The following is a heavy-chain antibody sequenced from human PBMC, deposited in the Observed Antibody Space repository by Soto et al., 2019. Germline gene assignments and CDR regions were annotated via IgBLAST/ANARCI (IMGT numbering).Heavy chain of an antibody. V-gene: IGHV1-18*01. D-gene: IGHD5-12*01. CDR3: ARGSGYDVNDAFDI. Sequence: ASVKVSCKASGYTFTSYGISWVRQAPGQGLEWMGWISAYNGNTNYAQKLQGRVTRTTDTSTSTAYMELRSLRSDDTAVYYCARGSGYDVNDAFDIWGQGTMVTVSS. CDR1: GYTFTSYG. J-gene: IGHJ3*02. CDR2: ISAYNGNT.